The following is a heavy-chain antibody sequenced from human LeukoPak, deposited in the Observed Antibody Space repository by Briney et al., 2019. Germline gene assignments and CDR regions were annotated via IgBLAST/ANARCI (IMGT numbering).Heavy chain of an antibody. CDR1: GGSISSDY. Sequence: SETPSLTCSVSGGSISSDYWTWIRQPPGKGLEWIGYIYYSGGTNYNPSVKNRVTISVDRSMNQFSLKLSSMTAADTAVYYCARYDDSGSYFDYWGQGILVTVSS. J-gene: IGHJ4*02. CDR3: ARYDDSGSYFDY. V-gene: IGHV4-59*01. CDR2: IYYSGGT. D-gene: IGHD3-10*01.